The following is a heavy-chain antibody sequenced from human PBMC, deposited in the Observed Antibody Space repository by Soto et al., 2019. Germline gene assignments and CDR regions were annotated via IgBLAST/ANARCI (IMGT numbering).Heavy chain of an antibody. D-gene: IGHD3-16*01. CDR3: AKAWGWFDP. CDR2: ISASGGTT. J-gene: IGHJ5*02. V-gene: IGHV3-23*01. CDR1: GFTFTSYA. Sequence: EVQLLESGGDLVYPGGSLSLSCAASGFTFTSYAMTWVRQAPEKGLEWVSSISASGGTTYYTDSVKGRFTISRDNSKNTLFLQMNSLRAEDTAVYYCAKAWGWFDPWGQGTLVTVSS.